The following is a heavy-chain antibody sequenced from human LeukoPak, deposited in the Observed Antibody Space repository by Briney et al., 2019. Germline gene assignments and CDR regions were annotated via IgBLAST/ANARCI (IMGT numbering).Heavy chain of an antibody. CDR3: ARAYCGGDCYHHYYYYGMDV. J-gene: IGHJ6*02. V-gene: IGHV1-69*01. CDR2: IIPIFGTA. CDR1: GGTFSSYA. Sequence: GASVKVSCKASGGTFSSYAISWVRQAPGQGLEWMGGIIPIFGTANYAQKFQGRVTITADESTSTAYMELSSLRSEDTAVCYCARAYCGGDCYHHYYYYGMDVWGQGTTVTVSS. D-gene: IGHD2-21*02.